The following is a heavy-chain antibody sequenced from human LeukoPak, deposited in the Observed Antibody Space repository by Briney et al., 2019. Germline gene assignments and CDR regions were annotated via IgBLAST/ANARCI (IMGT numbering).Heavy chain of an antibody. D-gene: IGHD3-10*01. CDR3: AKDDYGSGSYYPNWFDP. CDR1: GFTFSSDC. J-gene: IGHJ5*02. CDR2: ISSTGSYI. Sequence: GGSLRLSCAASGFTFSSDCMNWVRQAPGKGLEWVSSISSTGSYIYYTDSVKGRFTISRDNAKNSLYLQMNSLTAGDTAVYYCAKDDYGSGSYYPNWFDPWGQGTLVTVSS. V-gene: IGHV3-21*01.